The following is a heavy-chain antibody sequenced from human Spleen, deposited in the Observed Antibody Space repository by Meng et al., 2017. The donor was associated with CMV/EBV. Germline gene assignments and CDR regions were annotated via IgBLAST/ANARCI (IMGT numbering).Heavy chain of an antibody. CDR2: INPNSGGT. J-gene: IGHJ5*02. D-gene: IGHD3-3*01. CDR1: GYTFTDYY. V-gene: IGHV1-2*02. Sequence: ASVKVSCKASGYTFTDYYIHWVRQAPGQGPEWMGWINPNSGGTNYAQKLQGRVTMTTDTSTSTAYMELRSLRSDDTAVYYCARGGITIFGWFDPWGQGTLVTVS. CDR3: ARGGITIFGWFDP.